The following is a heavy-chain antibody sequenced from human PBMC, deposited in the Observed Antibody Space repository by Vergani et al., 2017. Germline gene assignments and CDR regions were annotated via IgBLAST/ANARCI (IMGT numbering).Heavy chain of an antibody. CDR1: GGSFSGYY. J-gene: IGHJ6*02. V-gene: IGHV4-34*01. Sequence: QVQLQQWGAGLLKPSETLSLTCAVYGGSFSGYYWSWIRQPPGKGLEWIGEINHSGSTNYNPSLKSRVTISVDTSKNQFSLKLSSVTAADTAVYYCARGGGTTTGTTYYYYYGMDVWGQGTTVTVSS. CDR3: ARGGGTTTGTTYYYYYGMDV. CDR2: INHSGST. D-gene: IGHD1-1*01.